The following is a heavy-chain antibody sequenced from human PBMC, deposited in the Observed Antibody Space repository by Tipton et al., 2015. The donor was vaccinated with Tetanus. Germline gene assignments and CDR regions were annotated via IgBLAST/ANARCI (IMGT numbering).Heavy chain of an antibody. V-gene: IGHV3-7*01. Sequence: GSLRLSCAASGFTFSAYWMSWVRQAPGKGLEWVANINEGDSERYYVDSVKGRFTIPRDNAKNSLYLQMDSLRGEDTAVYYCARGDENSGDNWGQGTLVTVSS. J-gene: IGHJ4*02. CDR2: INEGDSER. CDR1: GFTFSAYW. CDR3: ARGDENSGDN. D-gene: IGHD6-19*01.